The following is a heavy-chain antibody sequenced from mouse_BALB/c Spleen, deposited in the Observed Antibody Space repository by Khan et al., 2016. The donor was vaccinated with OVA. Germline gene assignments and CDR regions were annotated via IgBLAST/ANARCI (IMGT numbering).Heavy chain of an antibody. CDR3: ANHGSSSAWFTY. V-gene: IGHV1-7*01. J-gene: IGHJ3*01. D-gene: IGHD1-1*01. CDR2: INPSTGYT. CDR1: GYTFTSYW. Sequence: VQLQQSGAELAKPGASVKMSCKASGYTFTSYWMHWVKQRPGQGLEWIGYINPSTGYTEYNQKFKDKATLTADKSSSTAYMQLSSLTSEDSAVYYWANHGSSSAWFTYGGQGTLVTVSA.